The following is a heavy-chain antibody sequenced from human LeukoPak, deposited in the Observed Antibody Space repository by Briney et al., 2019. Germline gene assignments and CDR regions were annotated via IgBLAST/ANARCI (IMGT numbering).Heavy chain of an antibody. J-gene: IGHJ6*03. V-gene: IGHV4-4*07. CDR3: ARTLWFGELYYYYYYMDA. CDR2: IYTSGST. D-gene: IGHD3-10*01. Sequence: SETLSLTCTVSGYSISSGYYWSWIRQPAGKGLEWIGRIYTSGSTNYNPSLKSRVTMSVDTSKNQFSLKLSSVTAADTAVYYCARTLWFGELYYYYYYMDAWGKGTTVTVSS. CDR1: GYSISSGYY.